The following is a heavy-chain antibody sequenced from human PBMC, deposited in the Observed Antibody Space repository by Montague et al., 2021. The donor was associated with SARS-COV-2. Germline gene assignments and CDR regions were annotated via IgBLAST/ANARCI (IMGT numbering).Heavy chain of an antibody. CDR2: XYWTHDQ. J-gene: IGHJ4*02. Sequence: PVLVKPTQTLTLTCSFSGFSLTTPGVSVGWIRQPPGRALEWLALXYWTHDQYYSRSLGTRLTISPGTSKSQVVLTLTNVDTVDTATYYCARNRLSVFDFWGQGTLVTVSS. CDR1: GFSLTTPGVS. CDR3: ARNRLSVFDF. V-gene: IGHV2-70*01. D-gene: IGHD2/OR15-2a*01.